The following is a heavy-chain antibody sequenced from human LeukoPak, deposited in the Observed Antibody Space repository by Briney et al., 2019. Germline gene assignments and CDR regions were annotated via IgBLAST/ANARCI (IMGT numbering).Heavy chain of an antibody. D-gene: IGHD3-22*01. CDR1: GFTFSSYA. J-gene: IGHJ4*02. CDR2: ISGSGATT. CDR3: AKDYLGSSGYSYYFDY. Sequence: GGSLRLSCAASGFTFSSYAMSWVRQAPGKGLEWVSSISGSGATTYYADSVKGRFTISRDNSRNTLYLQMNSLRAEDTAVYYCAKDYLGSSGYSYYFDYWGQGTLVTVSP. V-gene: IGHV3-23*01.